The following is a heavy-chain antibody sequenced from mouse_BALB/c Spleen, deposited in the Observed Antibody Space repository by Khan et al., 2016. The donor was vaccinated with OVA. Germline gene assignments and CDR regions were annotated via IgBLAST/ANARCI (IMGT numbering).Heavy chain of an antibody. D-gene: IGHD2-3*01. V-gene: IGHV1-69*02. CDR1: GYTFTNYW. J-gene: IGHJ3*01. CDR3: TREGVDGSSFAD. CDR2: IYPSDSYS. Sequence: QVQLQQPGIEPVRPGASVKLSCKASGYTFTNYWINWVKQRPGQGLEWIGNIYPSDSYSNYNHRFKDKATLTVDKSSSTAYLLLSSPTSEDSAVYYCTREGVDGSSFADWGQGTLVTVSA.